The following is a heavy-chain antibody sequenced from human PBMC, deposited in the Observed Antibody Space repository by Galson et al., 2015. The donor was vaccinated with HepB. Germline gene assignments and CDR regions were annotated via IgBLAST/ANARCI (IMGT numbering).Heavy chain of an antibody. V-gene: IGHV4-39*01. J-gene: IGHJ3*02. Sequence: ETLSLTCTVSGGSISSSSFYWGWIRQPPGKGLEWIGSVYYSGSTYYNPSLKSRVTISVDTSKNQFSLKLSSVTAADTAVYYCARPKLHSSEGAFDIWGQGTMVTVSS. CDR2: VYYSGST. CDR3: ARPKLHSSEGAFDI. D-gene: IGHD3-22*01. CDR1: GGSISSSSFY.